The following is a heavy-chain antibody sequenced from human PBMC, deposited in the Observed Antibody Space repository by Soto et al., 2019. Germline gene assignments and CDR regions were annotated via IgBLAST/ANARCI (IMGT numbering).Heavy chain of an antibody. D-gene: IGHD4-17*01. CDR2: MSYDGSK. CDR1: GFTFSSYG. CDR3: AKDFTPWFGDYFYYYYGMDV. J-gene: IGHJ6*02. Sequence: HPGGSLRLSCAAAGFTFSSYGMHWVRQAPGTGLEWVAVMSYDGSKYYADTVKGRFTISRDNSKNTLYLQINSLRPEDTAVYYCAKDFTPWFGDYFYYYYGMDVWGQGTTVTVYS. V-gene: IGHV3-30*18.